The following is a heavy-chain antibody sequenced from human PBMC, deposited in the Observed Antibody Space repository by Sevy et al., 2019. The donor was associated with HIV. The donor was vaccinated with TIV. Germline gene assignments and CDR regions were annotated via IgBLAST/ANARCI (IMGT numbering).Heavy chain of an antibody. J-gene: IGHJ6*02. D-gene: IGHD2-15*01. V-gene: IGHV6-1*01. Sequence: SQTLSLTCAISGDSVSSNSAARNWIRQSPSRGLEWLGRTYYRSKWYNDYAVSVKSRITLNPDTSKNQFSLQLNSVTPEDTAVHYCASDRGYCSGGSCYSLYYYYYGMDVWGQGTTVTVSS. CDR2: TYYRSKWYN. CDR1: GDSVSSNSAA. CDR3: ASDRGYCSGGSCYSLYYYYYGMDV.